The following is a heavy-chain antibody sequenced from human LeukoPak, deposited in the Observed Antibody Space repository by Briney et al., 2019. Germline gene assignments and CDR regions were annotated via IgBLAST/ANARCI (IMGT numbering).Heavy chain of an antibody. V-gene: IGHV4-39*07. J-gene: IGHJ4*02. CDR3: ASPDLSIGEMATIIRAPWAD. CDR1: GGSISSSSYY. Sequence: PSETLSLTCTVSGGSISSSSYYWGWIRQPPGKGLEWIGSIYYSGSTNYNPSLKSRVTISVDTSKNQFSLKLSSVTAADTAVYYCASPDLSIGEMATIIRAPWADWGQGTLVTVSS. CDR2: IYYSGST. D-gene: IGHD5-24*01.